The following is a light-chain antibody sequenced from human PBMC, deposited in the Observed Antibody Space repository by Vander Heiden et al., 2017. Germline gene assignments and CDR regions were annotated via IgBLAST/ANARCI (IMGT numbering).Light chain of an antibody. CDR3: QQSYSTPPYT. CDR1: QSISSY. J-gene: IGKJ2*01. CDR2: AAS. Sequence: DIQMTHSPSSLSASVGDRVTITCRASQSISSYLSWYQQKPGKDPKLLIYAASSLQSGVPSRFSGSGSGTDFTLTISSLQPEDFATYYCQQSYSTPPYTFGQGTKLEIK. V-gene: IGKV1-39*01.